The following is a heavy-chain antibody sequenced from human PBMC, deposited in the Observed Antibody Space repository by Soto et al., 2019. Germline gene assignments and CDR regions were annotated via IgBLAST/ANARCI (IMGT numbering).Heavy chain of an antibody. CDR3: XXXXXXXXXXXXXXXXXXYGLDV. J-gene: IGHJ6*02. Sequence: QITLKESGPTLVKPTQTLTLTCTVSGLSLRTTGVGVGWVRQPPGKALEWLALLYWDDDKRYSPSLKSRLTITKDISEKQVVLTMTNXDTVXTXXXXXXXXXXXXXXXXXXXXXXXYGLDVWGQGTTVTV. CDR1: GLSLRTTGVG. CDR2: LYWDDDK. V-gene: IGHV2-5*02.